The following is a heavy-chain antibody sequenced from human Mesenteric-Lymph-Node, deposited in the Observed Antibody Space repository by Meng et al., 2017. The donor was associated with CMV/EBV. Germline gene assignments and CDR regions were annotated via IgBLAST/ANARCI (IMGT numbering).Heavy chain of an antibody. Sequence: ASVKVSCKTSGYTFISYYMHWVRQAPGQGLEWMGAIKSNGGFTNYAQKFQGRITMTRDTSTSTVYMELSSLRSEDTAVYYCARDRLSGAGHFDFWGQGTLVTVSS. CDR2: IKSNGGFT. V-gene: IGHV1-46*01. J-gene: IGHJ4*02. D-gene: IGHD1-26*01. CDR1: GYTFISYY. CDR3: ARDRLSGAGHFDF.